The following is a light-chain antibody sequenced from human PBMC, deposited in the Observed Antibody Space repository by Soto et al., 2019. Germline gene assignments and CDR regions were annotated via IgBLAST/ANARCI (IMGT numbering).Light chain of an antibody. J-gene: IGKJ4*01. Sequence: DIPMTQSPSSLSASVGDRVTITCRASQGITYYLAWYQQKPGKVPKLLIYAASTLQSGVPSRFSGGGSGADFTLTISILQPEDVATYYCQNYNSAPLAFGGGTKVEIK. V-gene: IGKV1-27*01. CDR1: QGITYY. CDR2: AAS. CDR3: QNYNSAPLA.